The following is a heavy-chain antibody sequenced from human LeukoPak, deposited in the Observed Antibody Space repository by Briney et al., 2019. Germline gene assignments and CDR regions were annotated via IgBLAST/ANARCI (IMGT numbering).Heavy chain of an antibody. CDR1: GFTFSNAW. D-gene: IGHD4-17*01. CDR3: ARDFRDYRDYVAYFDS. Sequence: PGGSLRLSCAASGFTFSNAWMSWVRQAPGKGLEWVGRIRSKTDGGTTDYAAPVKGRFTISRDDSKNTLYLQMNSLKVEDTAVYYCARDFRDYRDYVAYFDSWGQGTLVTVSS. J-gene: IGHJ4*02. CDR2: IRSKTDGGTT. V-gene: IGHV3-15*01.